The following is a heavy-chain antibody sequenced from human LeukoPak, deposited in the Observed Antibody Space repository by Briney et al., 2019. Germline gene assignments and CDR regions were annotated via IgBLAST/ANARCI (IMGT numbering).Heavy chain of an antibody. V-gene: IGHV4-34*01. CDR1: GGSFSGYY. CDR2: INHSGST. CDR3: ASQGSRGYYNGKGFDP. Sequence: PSETLSLTCAVYGGSFSGYYWSWIRQPPGKGLEWIGEINHSGSTNYNPSLKSRVTISVDTSKNQFSLKLSSVTAADTAVYYCASQGSRGYYNGKGFDPWGREPWSPSPQ. D-gene: IGHD3-9*01. J-gene: IGHJ5*02.